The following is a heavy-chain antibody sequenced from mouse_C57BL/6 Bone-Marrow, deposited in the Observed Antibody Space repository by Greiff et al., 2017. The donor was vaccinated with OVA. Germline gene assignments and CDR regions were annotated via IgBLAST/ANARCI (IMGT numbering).Heavy chain of an antibody. CDR1: GYTFTDHT. CDR2: IYPRDGST. CDR3: ARGRGYYYGSSYHFDY. V-gene: IGHV1-78*01. J-gene: IGHJ2*01. Sequence: VQLQQSDAELVKPGASVKISCKVSGYTFTDHTIHWMKQRPEQGLEWIGYIYPRDGSTKYNEKFKGKATLTADKSSSTAYMQLNSLTSEDSAVYFCARGRGYYYGSSYHFDYWGQGTTLTVSS. D-gene: IGHD1-1*01.